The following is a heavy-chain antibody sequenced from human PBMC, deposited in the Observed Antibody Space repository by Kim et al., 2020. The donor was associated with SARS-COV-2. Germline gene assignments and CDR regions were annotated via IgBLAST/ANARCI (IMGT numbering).Heavy chain of an antibody. J-gene: IGHJ6*02. V-gene: IGHV3-30*04. CDR1: GFTFSSYA. Sequence: GGSLRLSCAASGFTFSSYAMHWVRQAPGKGLEWVAVISYDGSNKYYADSVKGRFTISRDNSKNTLYLQMNSLRAEDTAVYYCARDMAPHVRRIYYYDSSGYYSENYYYYGMDVWGQGTTVTVSS. D-gene: IGHD3-22*01. CDR2: ISYDGSNK. CDR3: ARDMAPHVRRIYYYDSSGYYSENYYYYGMDV.